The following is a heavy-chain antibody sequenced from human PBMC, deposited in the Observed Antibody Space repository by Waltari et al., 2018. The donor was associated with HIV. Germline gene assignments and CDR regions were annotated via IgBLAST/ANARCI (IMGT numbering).Heavy chain of an antibody. CDR3: SREGYSGNPANGFDF. V-gene: IGHV4-34*01. CDR1: GGHFSGCL. J-gene: IGHJ4*02. CDR2: VNHSGNI. D-gene: IGHD1-26*01. Sequence: QEKLQKSGAGLLQTSETLSVTCTVPGGHFSGCLWSWIRQPPGQGLEWIGEVNHSGNINYNPSLKSRLIISLDTSKSQFSLRLKSVTAADTAFYYWSREGYSGNPANGFDFWGQGTLVSVSS.